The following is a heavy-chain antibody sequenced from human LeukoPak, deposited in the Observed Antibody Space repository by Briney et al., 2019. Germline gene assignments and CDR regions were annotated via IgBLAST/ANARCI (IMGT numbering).Heavy chain of an antibody. CDR3: ARIACTGGNCKPYYYYGLDV. J-gene: IGHJ6*02. D-gene: IGHD2-8*02. V-gene: IGHV3-53*04. Sequence: GGSLRLSCAASGFTVSSNYMSWVRQAPGKGLEWVSVIYSGGSTYYADSVKGRFTISRHNSKNTLYLQMNSLRAEDTAVYYCARIACTGGNCKPYYYYGLDVWGQGTTVTVSS. CDR1: GFTVSSNY. CDR2: IYSGGST.